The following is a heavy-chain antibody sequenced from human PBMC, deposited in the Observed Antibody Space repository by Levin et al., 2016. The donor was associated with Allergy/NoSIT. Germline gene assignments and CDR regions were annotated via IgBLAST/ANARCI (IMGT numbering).Heavy chain of an antibody. D-gene: IGHD1-26*01. Sequence: SETLSLTCTVSGGSISSGSYYWTWIRQPAGKGLEWIGHFYTSGITNYNPSLENRVTISLDRSKNQFSLNLTSLTAADTAVYYCARGGWERGKNYFDPWGQGTLVTVSS. CDR2: FYTSGIT. J-gene: IGHJ5*02. CDR1: GGSISSGSYY. CDR3: ARGGWERGKNYFDP. V-gene: IGHV4-61*09.